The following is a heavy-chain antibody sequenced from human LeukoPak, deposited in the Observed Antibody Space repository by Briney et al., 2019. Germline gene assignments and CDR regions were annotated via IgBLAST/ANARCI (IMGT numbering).Heavy chain of an antibody. Sequence: GGSLRLSCAVSGFPLSDAWMNWVRQAPGKGLEWVSYISSSSSTIYYADSVKGRFTISRDNAKNSLYLQMNSLRAEDTAVYYCASCYGDYPHYYYYYGMDVWGQGTTVTVSS. J-gene: IGHJ6*02. V-gene: IGHV3-48*01. CDR1: GFPLSDAW. CDR3: ASCYGDYPHYYYYYGMDV. D-gene: IGHD4-17*01. CDR2: ISSSSSTI.